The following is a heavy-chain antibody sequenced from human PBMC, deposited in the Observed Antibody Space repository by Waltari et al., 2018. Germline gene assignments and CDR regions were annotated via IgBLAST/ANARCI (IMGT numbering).Heavy chain of an antibody. D-gene: IGHD2-15*01. CDR1: GFTFSNYA. CDR2: VSSDGSIT. V-gene: IGHV3-30*11. J-gene: IGHJ4*02. Sequence: QVQLVESGGGVVQPGRSLRLSGAASGFTFSNYAMQWVRQAPGKGLDWVAVVSSDGSITYYAESVKGRFTISRDNSKNTVYLQMSSLRAEDTGIYYCAREIGYSGALDYWGLGDLVTVSS. CDR3: AREIGYSGALDY.